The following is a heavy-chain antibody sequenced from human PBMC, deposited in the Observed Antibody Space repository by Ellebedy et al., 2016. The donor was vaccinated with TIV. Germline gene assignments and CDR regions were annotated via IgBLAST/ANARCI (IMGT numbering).Heavy chain of an antibody. CDR3: AKKHSNSYPCFDY. CDR2: IGGGGGTT. Sequence: PGGSLRLSCAASGFTFSSYAMSWVRQAPGKGLEWVSAIGGGGGTTYYADSVKGRFTISRDNSKNTVYLQMNSLRAEDTAVYYCAKKHSNSYPCFDYWGRGTLVTVSS. V-gene: IGHV3-23*01. J-gene: IGHJ4*02. D-gene: IGHD6-6*01. CDR1: GFTFSSYA.